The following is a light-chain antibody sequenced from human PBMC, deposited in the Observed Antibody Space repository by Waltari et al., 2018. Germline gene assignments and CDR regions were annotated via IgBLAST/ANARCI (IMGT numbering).Light chain of an antibody. Sequence: QSVLSQPPSASGTPGQRVTISCSGSSSNIGQNTVNWYQQLPGTAPRLLIHNNDLRPSGVSDRFSGSKSGTSASLAISGLQSEDETDYYCASWDDSLGDLLFGSGTTVTVL. CDR1: SSNIGQNT. J-gene: IGLJ6*01. CDR3: ASWDDSLGDLL. V-gene: IGLV1-44*01. CDR2: NND.